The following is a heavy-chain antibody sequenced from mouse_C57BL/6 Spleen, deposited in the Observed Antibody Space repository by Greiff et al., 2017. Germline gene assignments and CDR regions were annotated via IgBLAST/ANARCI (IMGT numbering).Heavy chain of an antibody. D-gene: IGHD1-1*01. V-gene: IGHV3-1*01. CDR2: ISYSGST. CDR1: GYSITSGYD. CDR3: ARGVQIYYYGGDAMDY. J-gene: IGHJ4*01. Sequence: EVKLMESGPGMVKPSQSLSLTCTVTGYSITSGYDWHWIRPFPGNKLEWMGYISYSGSTNYNPSLKSRISITHDTSKNHFFLKLNSVTTEDTATYYCARGVQIYYYGGDAMDYWGQGTSVTVSS.